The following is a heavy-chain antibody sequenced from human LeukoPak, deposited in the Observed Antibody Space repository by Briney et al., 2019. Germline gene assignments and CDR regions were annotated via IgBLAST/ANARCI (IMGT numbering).Heavy chain of an antibody. CDR2: ISGSGGST. CDR1: GFTFSHYA. Sequence: GGSLRLSCAASGFTFSHYAMSWVRQAPGKGLEWVSAISGSGGSTYYADSVKGRFTISRDNSKNTLYLQMNSLRAEDTAVYYCARDIEVAVAAPDYWGQGTLVTVSS. J-gene: IGHJ4*02. CDR3: ARDIEVAVAAPDY. D-gene: IGHD6-19*01. V-gene: IGHV3-23*01.